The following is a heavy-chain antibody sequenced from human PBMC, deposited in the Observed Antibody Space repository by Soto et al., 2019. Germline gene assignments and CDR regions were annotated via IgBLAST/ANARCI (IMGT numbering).Heavy chain of an antibody. CDR3: ARDLCGYYDSSGYCPYYYYYGMDV. CDR1: GFTFSSYA. V-gene: IGHV3-30-3*01. Sequence: GGSLRLSCAASGFTFSSYAMHWVRQAPGKGLEWVAVISYDGSNKYYADSVKGRFTISRDNSKNTLYLQMNSLRAEDTAVYYCARDLCGYYDSSGYCPYYYYYGMDVWGQGTTVTVSS. CDR2: ISYDGSNK. J-gene: IGHJ6*02. D-gene: IGHD3-22*01.